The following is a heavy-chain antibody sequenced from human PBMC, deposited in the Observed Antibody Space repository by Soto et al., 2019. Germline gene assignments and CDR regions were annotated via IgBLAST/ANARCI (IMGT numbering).Heavy chain of an antibody. CDR1: GGSISSSSYY. D-gene: IGHD1-1*01. Sequence: QLQLQESGPGLVKPSETLSLTCTVSGGSISSSSYYWGWIRQPPGKGLEWIGSIYYSGSTYYNPSLKSRVTISVDTSKNQFSLKLSSVTAADTAVYYCARPTGLSRFDPWGQGTLVTVSS. J-gene: IGHJ5*02. V-gene: IGHV4-39*01. CDR3: ARPTGLSRFDP. CDR2: IYYSGST.